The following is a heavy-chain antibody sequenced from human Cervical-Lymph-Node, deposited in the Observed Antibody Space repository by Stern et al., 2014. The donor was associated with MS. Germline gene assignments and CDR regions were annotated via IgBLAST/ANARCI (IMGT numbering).Heavy chain of an antibody. CDR2: IVPGGGST. V-gene: IGHV1-46*04. CDR3: ARSGLGGAVGS. D-gene: IGHD3-10*01. CDR1: GYTFTRYD. J-gene: IGHJ5*02. Sequence: VQLVESGAEVRKPGASVKVSCKTSGYTFTRYDIHWVRQAPGQGLEWMGLIVPGGGSTTYAQTWRGRVSMTRDTSATTVYMELSSLRSEDTAVYYCARSGLGGAVGSWGQGTLVTVSA.